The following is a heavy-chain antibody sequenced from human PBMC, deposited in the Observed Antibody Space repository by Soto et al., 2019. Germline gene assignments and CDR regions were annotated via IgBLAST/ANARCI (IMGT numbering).Heavy chain of an antibody. D-gene: IGHD4-4*01. CDR1: GFTFNAYA. CDR3: GMVAFDYINPIDP. J-gene: IGHJ5*02. CDR2: IGGSGGNR. V-gene: IGHV3-23*01. Sequence: EVQLLESGGDLVQPGGSLRLTCAASGFTFNAYAMTWVRQAPGKGLEWVSAIGGSGGNRYYAASVKGRFTISRDYSKDTLDLRMNRLRVEDTAVYYWGMVAFDYINPIDPWGQGSLVTVSS.